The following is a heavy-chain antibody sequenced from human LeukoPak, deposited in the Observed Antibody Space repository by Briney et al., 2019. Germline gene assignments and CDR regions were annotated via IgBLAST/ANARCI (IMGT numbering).Heavy chain of an antibody. Sequence: SETLSLTCTVSGGSISSYYWSWIRQPPGKGLEWIGYIYHSGSTYYNPSLKSRVTISVDTSKNQFSLKLSSVTAADTAVYYCARDRGYSYGPFDYWGQGTLVTVSS. CDR1: GGSISSYY. CDR2: IYHSGST. D-gene: IGHD5-18*01. CDR3: ARDRGYSYGPFDY. J-gene: IGHJ4*02. V-gene: IGHV4-59*12.